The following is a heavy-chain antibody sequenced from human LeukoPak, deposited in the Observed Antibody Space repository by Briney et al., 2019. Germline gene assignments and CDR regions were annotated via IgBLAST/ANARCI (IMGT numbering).Heavy chain of an antibody. V-gene: IGHV3-7*01. CDR2: IKKEGSQK. D-gene: IGHD2-15*01. Sequence: GGSLRLSCAASGFTFSSYWMSWVRQAPGKGLEWVANIKKEGSQKYYVDSVKGRFTITRDNAKNSLYLQMNSQRDDDTAVYYCAREEYCSGGTCYSLGWFDSWGQGTLVTVSS. CDR1: GFTFSSYW. CDR3: AREEYCSGGTCYSLGWFDS. J-gene: IGHJ5*01.